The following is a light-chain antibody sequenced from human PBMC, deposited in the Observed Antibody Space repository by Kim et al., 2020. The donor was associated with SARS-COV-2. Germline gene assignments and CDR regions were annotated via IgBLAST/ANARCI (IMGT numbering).Light chain of an antibody. CDR1: SSNIGGNS. CDR3: GTWDNSLRIML. CDR2: DNN. Sequence: QSVLTQPPSLSAAPGQKVTISCSGSSSNIGGNSISWYQQVPGRAPKFLIFDNNRRPSGISDRFSGSKSGTSATLDITGVQTEDEADYFCGTWDNSLRIMLFGGGTQLTVL. V-gene: IGLV1-51*01. J-gene: IGLJ2*01.